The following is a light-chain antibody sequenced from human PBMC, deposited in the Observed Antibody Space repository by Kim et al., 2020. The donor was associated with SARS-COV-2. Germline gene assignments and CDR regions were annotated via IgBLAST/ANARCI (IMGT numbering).Light chain of an antibody. J-gene: IGKJ1*01. CDR3: QQYSHWPRT. V-gene: IGKV3-15*01. CDR2: GAS. CDR1: QTVSGN. Sequence: VSPRERATLSCRASQTVSGNLAWYQQKPGQAPRIVIYGASTRATGIPARFSGSGSGTEFTLTISSMQSEDFAVYYCQQYSHWPRTFGQGTKVDIK.